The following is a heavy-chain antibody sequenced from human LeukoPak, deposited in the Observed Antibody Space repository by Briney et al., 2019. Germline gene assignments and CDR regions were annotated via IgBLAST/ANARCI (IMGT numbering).Heavy chain of an antibody. Sequence: PGGSLRLSCAATGFTFSDYSMHWVRQAPGKGLEWVALISYDGSNKYYADSVKGRFTISRDNSKNTLYLQMNSLRAEDTAVYYCAREGYGGNRVSITYYYYYYMDVWGKGTTVTVSS. J-gene: IGHJ6*03. D-gene: IGHD4-23*01. CDR2: ISYDGSNK. CDR1: GFTFSDYS. CDR3: AREGYGGNRVSITYYYYYYMDV. V-gene: IGHV3-30*14.